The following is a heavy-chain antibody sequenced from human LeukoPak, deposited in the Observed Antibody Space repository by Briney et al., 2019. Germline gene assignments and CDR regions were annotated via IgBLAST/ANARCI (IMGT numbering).Heavy chain of an antibody. CDR2: IYYSGST. J-gene: IGHJ4*02. D-gene: IGHD2-15*01. Sequence: SETLSLTCTVSGGSISSYYWSWIRQPPGKGLEWIGYIYYSGSTNYNPSLKSRVTISVDTSKNQFSLKLSSVTAADTAVYYCARHRYCSGGSCGVAAFDYWGQGTLVTVSS. CDR3: ARHRYCSGGSCGVAAFDY. V-gene: IGHV4-59*08. CDR1: GGSISSYY.